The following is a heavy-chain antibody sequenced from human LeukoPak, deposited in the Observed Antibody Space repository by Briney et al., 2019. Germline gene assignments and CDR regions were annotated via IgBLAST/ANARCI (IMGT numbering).Heavy chain of an antibody. D-gene: IGHD2-2*01. V-gene: IGHV4-39*01. CDR1: GDTISTSDHY. Sequence: SETLSLTCSVSGDTISTSDHYWGWIRQPPGNGLEWIGSIYYTGNTYYNPSLKSRVTISVDTSKNQFSLKLSSVTAADTAVYYCALPRSQRPAYDIVVVRVSTSAALFDPWGPGTQVTVSS. J-gene: IGHJ5*02. CDR2: IYYTGNT. CDR3: ALPRSQRPAYDIVVVRVSTSAALFDP.